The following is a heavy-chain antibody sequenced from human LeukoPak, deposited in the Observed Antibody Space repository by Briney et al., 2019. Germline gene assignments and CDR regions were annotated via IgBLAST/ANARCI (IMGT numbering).Heavy chain of an antibody. J-gene: IGHJ5*02. CDR3: ARDRKGIMGNWFDP. CDR1: GGTLSSYA. Sequence: SVKVSCKASGGTLSSYAISWVRQAPGQGLEWMGGIIPIFGTANYAQKFQGRVTITTDESTSTAYMELSSLRSEDTAVYYCARDRKGIMGNWFDPWGQETLVTVSS. CDR2: IIPIFGTA. V-gene: IGHV1-69*05. D-gene: IGHD2-8*01.